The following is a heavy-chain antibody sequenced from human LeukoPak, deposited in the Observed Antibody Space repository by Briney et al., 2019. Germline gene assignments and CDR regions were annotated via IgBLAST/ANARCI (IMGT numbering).Heavy chain of an antibody. CDR3: TKERGGGGRRINLMVGGYGP. D-gene: IGHD3-22*01. V-gene: IGHV3-30*04. Sequence: GGSLRLSCAGSGFTFSGSAMHWVRQAPGKGLEWVAAISYHGRDKYYADAVSGRFTISRDNSKNTLHLEMNSLRTDDTAVYYCTKERGGGGRRINLMVGGYGPWGQGTQVTVSS. J-gene: IGHJ5*02. CDR1: GFTFSGSA. CDR2: ISYHGRDK.